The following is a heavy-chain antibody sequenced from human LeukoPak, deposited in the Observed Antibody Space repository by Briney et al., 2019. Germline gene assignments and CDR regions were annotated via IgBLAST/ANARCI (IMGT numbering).Heavy chain of an antibody. D-gene: IGHD2-8*01. Sequence: GGSLRLSCAASGFTFSSYAMHWVRQAPGKGLEWVAVISYDGSNKYYADSVKGRFTISRDNSKNTLYPQMNSLRAEDTAVYYCARVSYCTNGVCYPDYYYGMDVWGQGTTVTVSS. J-gene: IGHJ6*02. V-gene: IGHV3-30-3*01. CDR2: ISYDGSNK. CDR3: ARVSYCTNGVCYPDYYYGMDV. CDR1: GFTFSSYA.